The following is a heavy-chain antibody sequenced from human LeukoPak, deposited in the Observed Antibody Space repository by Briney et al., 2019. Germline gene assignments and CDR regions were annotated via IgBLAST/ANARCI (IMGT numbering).Heavy chain of an antibody. CDR1: GGSFGGYY. Sequence: SETLSLTCAVYGGSFGGYYWTWIRQSPGKGLEWIGEINPSGSIYYNPSLKSRLTISRDTSKNQFSLRLSSVTAADTAVYYCARGRQEISMILVVMTGVSYYLDVWGKGTTVTVS. D-gene: IGHD3-22*01. V-gene: IGHV4-34*01. CDR2: INPSGSI. J-gene: IGHJ6*03. CDR3: ARGRQEISMILVVMTGVSYYLDV.